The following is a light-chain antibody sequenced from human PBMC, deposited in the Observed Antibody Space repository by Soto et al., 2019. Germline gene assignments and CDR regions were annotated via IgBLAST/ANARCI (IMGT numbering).Light chain of an antibody. J-gene: IGKJ5*01. V-gene: IGKV3-20*01. Sequence: EIVLTQSPGTLSLSPGERATLSCRASQSVSSSYLAWYQQKPGQAPSLLIYGASRRATGIPDRFNGSASGQDFTLTISRLEPEDFAVYYCQQYDSSPITFGQGTRLEIK. CDR1: QSVSSSY. CDR2: GAS. CDR3: QQYDSSPIT.